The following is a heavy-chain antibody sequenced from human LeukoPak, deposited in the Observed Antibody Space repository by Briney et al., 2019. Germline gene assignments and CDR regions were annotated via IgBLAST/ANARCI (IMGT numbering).Heavy chain of an antibody. CDR2: IRYDGNNK. V-gene: IGHV3-30*02. D-gene: IGHD3-9*01. Sequence: GGSLRLSCAASGFTFSTYGMHWVRQAPGKGLEWVSFIRYDGNNKYYGDSVKGRFTISRDNSKNTLYLQMNSLRAEDTAVYYCARGGYYNILTNFRRRISGFDYWGQGTLVTVSS. CDR3: ARGGYYNILTNFRRRISGFDY. CDR1: GFTFSTYG. J-gene: IGHJ4*02.